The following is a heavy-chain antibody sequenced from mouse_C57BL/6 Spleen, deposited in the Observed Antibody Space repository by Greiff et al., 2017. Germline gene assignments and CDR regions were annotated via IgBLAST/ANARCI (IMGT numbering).Heavy chain of an antibody. Sequence: QVHVKQPGAELVMPGASVKLSCKASGYTFTSYWMHWVKQRPGQGLEWIGEIDPSDSYTNYNQKFKGKSTLTVDKSSSTAYMQLSSLTSEDSAVYYCARPLYGSSSWFAYWGQGTLVTVSA. CDR1: GYTFTSYW. CDR3: ARPLYGSSSWFAY. D-gene: IGHD1-1*01. J-gene: IGHJ3*01. CDR2: IDPSDSYT. V-gene: IGHV1-69*01.